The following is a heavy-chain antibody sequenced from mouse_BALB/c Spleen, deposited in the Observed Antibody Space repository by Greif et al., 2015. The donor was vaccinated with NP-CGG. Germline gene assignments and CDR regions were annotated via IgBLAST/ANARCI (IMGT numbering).Heavy chain of an antibody. D-gene: IGHD1-1*01. CDR1: GFTFTDYY. V-gene: IGHV7-3*02. CDR2: IRNKANGYTT. CDR3: ARRAYGSSYWYFDV. Sequence: EVKVEESGGGLVQPGGSLRLSCATSGFTFTDYYMSWVRQPPGKALEWLGFIRNKANGYTTEYSASVKGRFTISRDNSQSILYLQMNALRAEDSATYYCARRAYGSSYWYFDVWGAGTTVTVSS. J-gene: IGHJ1*01.